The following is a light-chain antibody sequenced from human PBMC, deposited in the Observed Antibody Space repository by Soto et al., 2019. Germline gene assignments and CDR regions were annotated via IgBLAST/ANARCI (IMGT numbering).Light chain of an antibody. CDR1: SSNIGSNT. V-gene: IGLV1-44*01. CDR3: AAWDDSLNGYV. J-gene: IGLJ1*01. Sequence: QCVLTQPPSASGTPRRRVTISCSRSSSNIGSNTVNWYQQLPGTAPKLLIYSNNQRPSGVPDRFSGSKSGTSASLAISGLQSEDEADYYCAAWDDSLNGYVFGTGTKVTVL. CDR2: SNN.